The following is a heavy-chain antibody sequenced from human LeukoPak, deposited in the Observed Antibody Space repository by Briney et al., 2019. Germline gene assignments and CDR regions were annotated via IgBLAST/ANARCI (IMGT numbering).Heavy chain of an antibody. CDR3: ARHGKVGPYCGGDCLDY. Sequence: PSETLSLTCNVSGGSISSGGYYWSWIRQPPGKGLEWIGYIYHSGSTYYNPSLKSRVTISVDRSKNQFSLKLSSVTAADTAVYYCARHGKVGPYCGGDCLDYWGQGTLVTVSS. CDR1: GGSISSGGYY. CDR2: IYHSGST. J-gene: IGHJ4*02. D-gene: IGHD2-21*01. V-gene: IGHV4-30-2*01.